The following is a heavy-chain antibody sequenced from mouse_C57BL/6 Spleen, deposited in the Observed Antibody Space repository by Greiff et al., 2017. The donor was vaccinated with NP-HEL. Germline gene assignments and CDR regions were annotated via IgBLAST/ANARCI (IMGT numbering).Heavy chain of an antibody. CDR1: GFSLTSYG. V-gene: IGHV2-6*01. J-gene: IGHJ3*01. CDR3: ARMDDDPAFAY. D-gene: IGHD2-3*01. Sequence: VQVVESGPGLVAPSQSLSITCTVSGFSLTSYGVDWVRQSPGKGLEWLGVIWGVGSTNYNSALKSRLSISKDNSKSQVFLKMNSLQTDDTAMYYCARMDDDPAFAYWGQGTLVTVSA. CDR2: IWGVGST.